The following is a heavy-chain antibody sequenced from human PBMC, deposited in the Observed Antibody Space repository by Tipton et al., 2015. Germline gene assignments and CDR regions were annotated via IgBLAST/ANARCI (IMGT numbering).Heavy chain of an antibody. CDR2: MFYSGSA. CDR1: AYSISTDYY. Sequence: LRLSCAVSAYSISTDYYWGWIRQPPGKGLEWIGNMFYSGSAYYNPALNSRVTMSRDTSKNQFSLKLTSVTAADTAVYYCACQDYDSLTRDYQTVDYWGQGTLVTVSS. CDR3: ACQDYDSLTRDYQTVDY. V-gene: IGHV4-38-2*01. D-gene: IGHD3-9*01. J-gene: IGHJ4*02.